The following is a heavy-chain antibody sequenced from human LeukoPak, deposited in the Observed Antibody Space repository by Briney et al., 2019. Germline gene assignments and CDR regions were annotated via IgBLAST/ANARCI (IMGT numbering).Heavy chain of an antibody. D-gene: IGHD6-6*01. CDR3: ARDLKGIEYSSSPDAFDI. V-gene: IGHV1-69*04. CDR2: IIPILGIA. CDR1: GGTFSSYA. Sequence: ASVKVSCKASGGTFSSYAISWVRQAPGQGLEWMGRIIPILGIANYAQKFQGRVTITADESTSTAYMELSSLRSEDTAVYYCARDLKGIEYSSSPDAFDIWGQGTMVTVSS. J-gene: IGHJ3*02.